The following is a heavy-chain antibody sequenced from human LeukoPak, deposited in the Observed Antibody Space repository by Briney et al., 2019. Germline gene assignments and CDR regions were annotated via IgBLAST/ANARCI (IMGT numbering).Heavy chain of an antibody. CDR1: GGSFSNYY. CDR2: INHGGTT. J-gene: IGHJ4*02. V-gene: IGHV4-34*01. D-gene: IGHD4-17*01. Sequence: SETLSLTCAVYGGSFSNYYWSWIRQPPGKGLEWIGEINHGGTTKYNPSLKSRVTISVDTSKKQFSLKLISVTAADTSVYYCASARRDYGRSFDYWGQGTLVTVSS. CDR3: ASARRDYGRSFDY.